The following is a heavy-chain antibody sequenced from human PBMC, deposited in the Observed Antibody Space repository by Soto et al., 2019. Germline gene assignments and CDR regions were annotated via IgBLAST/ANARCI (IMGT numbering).Heavy chain of an antibody. CDR3: ARDGSTSWYSYDYHGMAV. Sequence: EVQLVESGGGLVQPGGSLRLSCAASGFTFRTYWLSWVRQVPGKGLEWVANINLDGSEKNYVDSVKGRFTISRDNARNSLYLQMSSLRAEDTALYYCARDGSTSWYSYDYHGMAVWSQGTTVTVSS. V-gene: IGHV3-7*05. J-gene: IGHJ6*02. CDR1: GFTFRTYW. D-gene: IGHD5-18*01. CDR2: INLDGSEK.